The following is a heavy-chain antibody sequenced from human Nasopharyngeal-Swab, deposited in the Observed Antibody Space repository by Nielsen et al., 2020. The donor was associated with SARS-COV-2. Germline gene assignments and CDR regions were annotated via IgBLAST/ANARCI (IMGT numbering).Heavy chain of an antibody. CDR2: LSSTSTYI. D-gene: IGHD5-18*01. V-gene: IGHV3-21*04. CDR3: VRGYSYGLRDYFDY. Sequence: GESLKISCAASGFTFSSYSMNWVRQAPGKGLEWVSSLSSTSTYIYYADSVKGRFTVSRDNAKNSLYLQMNSLRAEDTALYYCVRGYSYGLRDYFDYWGQGTLVTVSS. J-gene: IGHJ4*02. CDR1: GFTFSSYS.